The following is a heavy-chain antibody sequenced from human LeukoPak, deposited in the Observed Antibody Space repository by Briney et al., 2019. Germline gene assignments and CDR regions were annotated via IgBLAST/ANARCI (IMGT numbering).Heavy chain of an antibody. D-gene: IGHD3-10*01. CDR1: GGSFSGYY. V-gene: IGHV4-34*01. CDR3: ARRRSGVLLWFGEFLP. CDR2: INHSGST. J-gene: IGHJ5*02. Sequence: PSETLSLTCAVYGGSFSGYYWSWIRQPPGKGLEWIGEINHSGSTNYNPSLKSRVTISVDTSKNQFSLKLSSVTAADTAVYYCARRRSGVLLWFGEFLPWGQGTLVTVSS.